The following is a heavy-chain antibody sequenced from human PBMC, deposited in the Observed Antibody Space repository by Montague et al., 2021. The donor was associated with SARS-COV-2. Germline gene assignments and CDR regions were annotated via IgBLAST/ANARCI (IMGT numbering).Heavy chain of an antibody. CDR2: IWHGGST. D-gene: IGHD2-8*01. J-gene: IGHJ6*02. V-gene: IGHV4-38-2*02. CDR3: ARTSQYCTPTNCYLPNAMDV. CDR1: GYSITHAYY. Sequence: SETLSLTCTVAGYSITHAYYGGWIRQPPGKGLEWIGNIWHGGSTXYNPSLKSRVTISVDTSNNQFSLKLTSVTAADTAVYYCARTSQYCTPTNCYLPNAMDVWGQGTTVTVSS.